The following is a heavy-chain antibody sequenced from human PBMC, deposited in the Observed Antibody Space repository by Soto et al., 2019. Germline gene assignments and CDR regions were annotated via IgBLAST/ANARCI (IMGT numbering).Heavy chain of an antibody. CDR1: GGSITSSIYY. Sequence: PSVTLSLTCTVAGGSITSSIYYGGWIRQPPGKGLEWIGSIFYSGSTYYNPSLKSRVTISVDTSKNQFSLKLYSVTAADTAMYYCERQVVTASSPIYYFDYWGQG. CDR3: ERQVVTASSPIYYFDY. J-gene: IGHJ4*02. V-gene: IGHV4-39*01. D-gene: IGHD2-21*02. CDR2: IFYSGST.